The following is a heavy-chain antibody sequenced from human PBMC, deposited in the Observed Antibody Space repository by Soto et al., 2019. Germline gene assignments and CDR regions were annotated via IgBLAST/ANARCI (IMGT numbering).Heavy chain of an antibody. CDR1: GFTFSSYS. CDR2: ISSSSSYI. CDR3: ARDYDFWSGYSYDYYYYYYMDV. D-gene: IGHD3-3*01. Sequence: EVQLVESGGGLVKPGGSLRLSCAASGFTFSSYSMNWVRQAPGKGLEWVSSISSSSSYIYYADSVKGRFTISRDNAKNSLYLQMNSLRGEDTAVYYCARDYDFWSGYSYDYYYYYYMDVWGKGTTVPVSS. J-gene: IGHJ6*03. V-gene: IGHV3-21*01.